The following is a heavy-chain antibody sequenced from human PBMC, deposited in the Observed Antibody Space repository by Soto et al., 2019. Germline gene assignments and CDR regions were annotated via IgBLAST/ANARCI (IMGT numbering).Heavy chain of an antibody. D-gene: IGHD2-15*01. CDR2: IYQTGNT. CDR1: GVSLTTNNW. CDR3: ARGGYCSGGSCSGLFDS. Sequence: QVQLQESGPGLVKTSETLSLTCAVSGVSLTTNNWWTWVRQAPGKGLEWVGEIYQTGNTNYNPSLNSRVIASLDKSKNQFFLKLTSVTAADTAIYYCARGGYCSGGSCSGLFDSWGQETLVTVSS. J-gene: IGHJ5*01. V-gene: IGHV4-4*02.